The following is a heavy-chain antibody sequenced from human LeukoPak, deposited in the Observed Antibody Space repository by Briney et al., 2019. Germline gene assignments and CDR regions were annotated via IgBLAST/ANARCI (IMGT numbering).Heavy chain of an antibody. D-gene: IGHD3-16*01. CDR2: INPSVGRT. J-gene: IGHJ4*02. V-gene: IGHV1-46*01. CDR3: ARADYVTNTWSSFDY. Sequence: GASVKVSFKASGYTFTRYYMHWVRQAPGQGLEWMGIINPSVGRTTYPQKFQGRVTLSSDTSTSTVYMDLSSLGSEDTAVYYCARADYVTNTWSSFDYWGQGTLVTVSS. CDR1: GYTFTRYY.